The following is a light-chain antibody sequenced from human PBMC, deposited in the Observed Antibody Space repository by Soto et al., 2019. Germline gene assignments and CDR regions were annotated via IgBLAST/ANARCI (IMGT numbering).Light chain of an antibody. Sequence: DIQMTQSPSTLSASVGDRGTITCRASQSISSWLAWYQQKPGKAPKLLIYKASSLESGVPSRFSGSGSGTELTLTISSRQPDDFATYYCQQYNSYPWTFGQGTKVEIK. CDR2: KAS. CDR1: QSISSW. V-gene: IGKV1-5*03. CDR3: QQYNSYPWT. J-gene: IGKJ1*01.